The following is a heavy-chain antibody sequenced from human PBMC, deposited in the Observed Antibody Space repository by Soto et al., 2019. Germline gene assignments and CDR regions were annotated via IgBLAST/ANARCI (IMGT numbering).Heavy chain of an antibody. V-gene: IGHV3-23*01. J-gene: IGHJ4*02. CDR3: ARWNGYGDY. Sequence: EVQLLESGGGLVQPGGSLRLSCAASGFTVSTYGVTWVRQAPGKGLEWVSGFTGVIGTTQYADSVKGRFTITRDNSNNTVYLQMNSLRVEDTAVYYCARWNGYGDYWGRGTLVTVSS. D-gene: IGHD1-1*01. CDR1: GFTVSTYG. CDR2: FTGVIGTT.